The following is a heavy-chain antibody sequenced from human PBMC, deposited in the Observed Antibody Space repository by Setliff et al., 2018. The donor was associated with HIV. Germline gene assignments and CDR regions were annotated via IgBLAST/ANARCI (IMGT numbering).Heavy chain of an antibody. CDR2: IIPIFVTP. CDR1: GDSFSSYD. Sequence: SVKVSCKASGDSFSSYDISWVRQAPGQGPEWMGRIIPIFVTPNYAQKFQDRVTITADESTSTAYMELSSLRSDDTAVYYCASLATTRWDYWGRGTLVTVSS. CDR3: ASLATTRWDY. J-gene: IGHJ4*02. V-gene: IGHV1-69*13. D-gene: IGHD2-15*01.